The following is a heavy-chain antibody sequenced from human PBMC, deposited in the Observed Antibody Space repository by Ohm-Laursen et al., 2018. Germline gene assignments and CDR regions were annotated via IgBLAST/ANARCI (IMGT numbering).Heavy chain of an antibody. Sequence: GSLRLSCAASGFTFSNAWMSWVRQAPGKGLEWVGRIKSKTDGGTTDYAAPVKGRFTISRDDSKNTLYLQMNSLRAEDTAVYYCVPTTYCSSTSCRYNNWFDPWGQGTLVTVSS. CDR3: VPTTYCSSTSCRYNNWFDP. D-gene: IGHD2-2*01. CDR1: GFTFSNAW. V-gene: IGHV3-15*01. J-gene: IGHJ5*02. CDR2: IKSKTDGGTT.